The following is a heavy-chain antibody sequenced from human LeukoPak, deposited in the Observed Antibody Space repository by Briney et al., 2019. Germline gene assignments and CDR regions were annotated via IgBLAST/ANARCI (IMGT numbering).Heavy chain of an antibody. CDR3: ARGIGYGGNSADAFDI. CDR2: INHSGSN. Sequence: SETLSLTCAVYGGSFSGYYWSWIRQPPWKGLEWIGEINHSGSNNYNPSLKSRVSISVDKSKNQFSLKLSSVTAADTAVYYCARGIGYGGNSADAFDIWGQGTMVTVSS. V-gene: IGHV4-34*01. J-gene: IGHJ3*02. CDR1: GGSFSGYY. D-gene: IGHD4-23*01.